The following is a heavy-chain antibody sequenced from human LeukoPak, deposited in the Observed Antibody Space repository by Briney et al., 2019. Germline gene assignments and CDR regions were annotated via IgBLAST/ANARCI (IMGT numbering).Heavy chain of an antibody. V-gene: IGHV3-30*04. D-gene: IGHD3-10*01. CDR1: GFTFSSYA. J-gene: IGHJ6*04. Sequence: LPGRSLRLSCAASGFTFSSYAMHWVRQAPGKGLEWVAVISYDGSNKYYADYVKGRFTISRDNSKNTLYLQMNSLRAEDTAVYYCARVEVREGYGSGNSYYYYGMDVWGKGTTVTVSS. CDR2: ISYDGSNK. CDR3: ARVEVREGYGSGNSYYYYGMDV.